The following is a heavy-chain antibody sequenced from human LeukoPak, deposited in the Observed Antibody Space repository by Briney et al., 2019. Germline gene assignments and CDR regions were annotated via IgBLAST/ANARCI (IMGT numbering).Heavy chain of an antibody. CDR2: IYYTGST. CDR1: GGSISSSSYY. Sequence: SETLSLTCTVSGGSISSSSYYWGWIRQPPGKGLEWIGNIYYTGSTYYNPSLKSRVTISVDTSKNQFSLKLSSVTAADTAVFHCARVALYYYGSGTYYPAYMDVWGKGATVTVSS. J-gene: IGHJ6*03. CDR3: ARVALYYYGSGTYYPAYMDV. D-gene: IGHD3-10*01. V-gene: IGHV4-39*07.